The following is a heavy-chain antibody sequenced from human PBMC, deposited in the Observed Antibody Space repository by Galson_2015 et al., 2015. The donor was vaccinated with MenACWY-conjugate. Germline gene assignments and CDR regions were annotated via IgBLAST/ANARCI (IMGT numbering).Heavy chain of an antibody. V-gene: IGHV5-51*01. Sequence: QSGAEVKKSGESLKISCQGSGYIFTTYWIAWVRQMPERGLEWVGLISPGDSNTRYSPSFQGQVTISADKSISTAYLQWSSLKASDTAMYYCARHPPGGRGLDVWGQGTTVTVSS. CDR1: GYIFTTYW. CDR2: ISPGDSNT. D-gene: IGHD1-26*01. CDR3: ARHPPGGRGLDV. J-gene: IGHJ6*02.